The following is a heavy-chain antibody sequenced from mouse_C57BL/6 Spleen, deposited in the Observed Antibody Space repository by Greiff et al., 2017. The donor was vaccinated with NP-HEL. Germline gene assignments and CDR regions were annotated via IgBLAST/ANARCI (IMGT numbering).Heavy chain of an antibody. CDR3: ARSKEATVVAPFDY. J-gene: IGHJ2*01. V-gene: IGHV1-59*01. Sequence: QVQLQQPGAELVRPGTSVKLSCKASGYTFTSYWMHWVKQRPGQGLEWIGVIDPSDSYTNYNQKFKGKATLTVDTSSSTAYMQLSSLTSEDSAVYYCARSKEATVVAPFDYWGQGTTLTVSS. CDR2: IDPSDSYT. CDR1: GYTFTSYW. D-gene: IGHD1-1*01.